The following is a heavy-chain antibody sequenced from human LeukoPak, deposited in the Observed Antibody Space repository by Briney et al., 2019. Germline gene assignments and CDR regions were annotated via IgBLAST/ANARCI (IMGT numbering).Heavy chain of an antibody. Sequence: GASVKVSCKASGYTFTKFYIHWVRQAPGQGLELMSLINPSGGSTSYAEKFHGRVTLTRDMSTNTVYMELSSLRSEDAAVYYCARDRIDFFDYWGQGTLVTVSS. D-gene: IGHD3-16*02. J-gene: IGHJ4*02. CDR1: GYTFTKFY. CDR3: ARDRIDFFDY. CDR2: INPSGGST. V-gene: IGHV1-46*01.